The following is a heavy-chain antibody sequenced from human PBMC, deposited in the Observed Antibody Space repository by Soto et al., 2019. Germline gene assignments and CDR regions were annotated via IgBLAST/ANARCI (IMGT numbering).Heavy chain of an antibody. D-gene: IGHD1-1*01. V-gene: IGHV1-8*01. Sequence: QVQLVQSGAEVRKPGASVKVSCEASGYTFTSYDIYWVRQATGQGLEWMGWMNPNTGNSGYAQKFQGRVTMTSDTSLSTANLELSSLRSDDTAVYYCARRAETNGWNGFGADKYYFDFWGQGTLVTVSS. CDR2: MNPNTGNS. CDR1: GYTFTSYD. CDR3: ARRAETNGWNGFGADKYYFDF. J-gene: IGHJ4*02.